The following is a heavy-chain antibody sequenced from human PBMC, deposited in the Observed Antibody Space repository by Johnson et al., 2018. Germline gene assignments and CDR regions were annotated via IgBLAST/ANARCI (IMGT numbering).Heavy chain of an antibody. D-gene: IGHD1-26*01. CDR3: VKEMGVGLVGTVGATSSVGLDI. CDR1: GFRLDDHA. Sequence: EVQLVESGGGSVQPGGSLRLSCVASGFRLDDHAMHWVRQGPGKGLEWVSGISWNSYRLAYLDSVKGRFIISRDNAKNSLCRQMNSLRVEETALYYCVKEMGVGLVGTVGATSSVGLDIWGRGTMVTVSA. CDR2: ISWNSYRL. V-gene: IGHV3-9*01. J-gene: IGHJ3*02.